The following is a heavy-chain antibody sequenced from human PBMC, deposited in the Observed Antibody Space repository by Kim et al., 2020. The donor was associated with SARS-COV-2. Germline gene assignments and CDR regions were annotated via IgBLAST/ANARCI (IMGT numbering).Heavy chain of an antibody. CDR1: GFTFSSYA. J-gene: IGHJ4*02. CDR2: ISSSCGSI. V-gene: IGHV3-48*03. CDR3: ASGTWNGVDY. D-gene: IGHD1-1*01. Sequence: GGSLRLSCAASGFTFSSYAMNWVRQAPGKGLEWVSYISSSCGSIYYADSVKGRFTISRDNAKNSLYLQMNSLRAEDTAVYYCASGTWNGVDYWGQGTLVTVSS.